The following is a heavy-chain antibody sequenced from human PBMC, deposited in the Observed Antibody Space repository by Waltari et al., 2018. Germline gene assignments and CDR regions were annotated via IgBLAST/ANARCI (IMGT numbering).Heavy chain of an antibody. V-gene: IGHV1-2*02. CDR2: INPNTGAT. J-gene: IGHJ3*01. D-gene: IGHD3-3*01. CDR3: ARDLFPSFWSGYGIDF. CDR1: GYTFNDYY. Sequence: QVQLVQSGADVKKPGASVRVSCTTSGYTFNDYYIYWVRQAPGKGLEWRGWINPNTGATNLAQKYQGRLSMTRDTSITTAYMELNGLTSDDTAVYYCARDLFPSFWSGYGIDFWGQGTLVTVSS.